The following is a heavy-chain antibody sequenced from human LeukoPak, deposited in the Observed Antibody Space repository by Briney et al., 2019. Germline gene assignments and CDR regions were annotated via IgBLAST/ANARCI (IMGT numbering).Heavy chain of an antibody. CDR1: GGTFSSYA. CDR3: ARDGDYGYSSGWLGYD. Sequence: SVKVSCEASGGTFSSYAISWVRQAPGQGLEWMGGIIPIFGTANYAQKFQGRVTITADESTSTAYMELSSLRSEDTAVYYCARDGDYGYSSGWLGYDWGQGTLVTVSS. CDR2: IIPIFGTA. J-gene: IGHJ4*02. V-gene: IGHV1-69*13. D-gene: IGHD6-19*01.